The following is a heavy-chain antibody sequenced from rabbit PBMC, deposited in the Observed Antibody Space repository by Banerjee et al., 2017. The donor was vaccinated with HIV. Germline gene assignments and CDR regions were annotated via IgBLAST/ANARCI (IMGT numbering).Heavy chain of an antibody. CDR3: ARNGNL. Sequence: QSLEESGGDLVKPGASLTLTCTASGFTLSSYWMCWVRQAPGKGPEWIACIHAGSSGSTYYASWAKGRFTISKTSSTTVTLQMTSLTAADTATYFCARNGNLWGPGTLVTVS. J-gene: IGHJ4*01. V-gene: IGHV1S40*01. D-gene: IGHD3-1*01. CDR1: GFTLSSYW. CDR2: IHAGSSGST.